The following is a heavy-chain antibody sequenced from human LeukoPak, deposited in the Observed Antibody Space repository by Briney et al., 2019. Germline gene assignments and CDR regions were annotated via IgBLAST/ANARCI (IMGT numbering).Heavy chain of an antibody. D-gene: IGHD5-18*01. J-gene: IGHJ6*03. CDR1: GYTFTGYY. CDR3: AREDTAMGVRYYYMDV. V-gene: IGHV1-2*02. CDR2: ISPNSGGT. Sequence: GASVKVSCKASGYTFTGYYMHWVRQAPGQGLEWMGWISPNSGGTNYAQKFQGRVTMTRDTSISTAYMELSRLRSDDTAVYYCAREDTAMGVRYYYMDVWGKGTTVTVSS.